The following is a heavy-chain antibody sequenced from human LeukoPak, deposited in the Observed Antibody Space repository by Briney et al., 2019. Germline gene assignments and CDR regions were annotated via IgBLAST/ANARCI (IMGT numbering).Heavy chain of an antibody. CDR1: GFTFSSYY. J-gene: IGHJ6*02. D-gene: IGHD1-1*01. CDR2: ISRSSSTI. Sequence: QPGGSLRLSCAGSGFTFSSYYMIWVRQAPGKGLEWVSYISRSSSTIYYADSVKGRFTISRDNSKNTLSLQLNSLRAEDTAVYYCARDGGSSTKEPTGGYYYYGMDVWGQGTTVTVSS. CDR3: ARDGGSSTKEPTGGYYYYGMDV. V-gene: IGHV3-48*01.